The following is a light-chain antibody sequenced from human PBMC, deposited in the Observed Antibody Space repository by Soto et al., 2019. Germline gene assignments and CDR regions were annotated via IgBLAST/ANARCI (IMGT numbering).Light chain of an antibody. CDR1: QGIRSA. Sequence: AIQLTQYPSSLSASVGDRVTITCRASQGIRSALGWYQQKPGKVPKLLIYAASTLQSGVPSRFSGSGSGTDFTLTISSLQPEDFATYYCLLDYSYFWAFGQGTKVDI. V-gene: IGKV1-6*01. CDR2: AAS. J-gene: IGKJ1*01. CDR3: LLDYSYFWA.